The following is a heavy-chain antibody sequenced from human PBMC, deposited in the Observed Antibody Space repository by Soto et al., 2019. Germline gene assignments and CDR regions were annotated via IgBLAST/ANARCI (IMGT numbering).Heavy chain of an antibody. CDR2: IHYSGST. D-gene: IGHD2-15*01. Sequence: KPSETLSLTCTVSGGSISGSYWSWIRQTPGKVLEWIGYIHYSGSTNYNPSLKSRVTMSVDSAKNQFSLELNSVSAADTAVYFCAKYRRTDAEGYSFDYWGQGALVTVSS. J-gene: IGHJ4*02. CDR3: AKYRRTDAEGYSFDY. CDR1: GGSISGSY. V-gene: IGHV4-59*01.